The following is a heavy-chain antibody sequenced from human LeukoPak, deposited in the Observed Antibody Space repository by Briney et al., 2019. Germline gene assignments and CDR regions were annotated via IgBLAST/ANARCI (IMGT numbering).Heavy chain of an antibody. CDR3: ARVHYDFWSKAPGLFDP. V-gene: IGHV4-4*07. D-gene: IGHD3-3*01. CDR2: IYTSGST. Sequence: SETLSLTCAVSGGSISSYYWSWIRQPAGKGLEWIGRIYTSGSTNYNPSLKSRVTMSVDTSKNQFSLKLSSVTAADTAVYYCARVHYDFWSKAPGLFDPWGQGTLVTVSS. CDR1: GGSISSYY. J-gene: IGHJ5*02.